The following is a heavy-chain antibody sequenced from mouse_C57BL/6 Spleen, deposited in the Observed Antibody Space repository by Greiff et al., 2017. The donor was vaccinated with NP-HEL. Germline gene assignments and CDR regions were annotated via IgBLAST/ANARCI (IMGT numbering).Heavy chain of an antibody. J-gene: IGHJ4*01. V-gene: IGHV6-3*01. CDR2: IRLKSDNYET. CDR3: TGRGAKDY. Sequence: EVKVEESGGGLVQPGGSMKLSCVASGFTFSNYWMNWVRQSPEKGLEWVAQIRLKSDNYETHYAESVKGRFNISRDDSKSSVYMQMNNVRAEDTGIYYCTGRGAKDYWGQGTSVTVSS. CDR1: GFTFSNYW.